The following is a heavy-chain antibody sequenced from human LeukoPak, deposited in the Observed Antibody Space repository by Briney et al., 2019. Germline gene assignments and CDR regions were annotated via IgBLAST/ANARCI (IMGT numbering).Heavy chain of an antibody. CDR3: ARDLGTDTGYTNRFDL. CDR2: IVNNFKT. J-gene: IGHJ5*02. CDR1: GFTFSAFE. Sequence: GGSLRLACTASGFTFSAFEMHWVRQPTGKGLEWVSAIVNNFKTYYLDSVRGRFTISRENAKNSLYLQMNSLRAGDTAVYYCARDLGTDTGYTNRFDLWGRGTLVTVSS. V-gene: IGHV3-13*01. D-gene: IGHD3-9*01.